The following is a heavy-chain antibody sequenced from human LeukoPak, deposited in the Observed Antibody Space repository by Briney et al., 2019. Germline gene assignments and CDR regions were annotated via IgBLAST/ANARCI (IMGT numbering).Heavy chain of an antibody. CDR3: ARWGDDTATAWYYIDL. Sequence: QPAGSLRLSCAGSGFTFGSYWMTWVRQAPGKGLEWVANVKKDESAKYYVDSVKGRLIISRDNAKNSLYLEMNSMRDEDTAVYYCARWGDDTATAWYYIDLWGQGTPVTVSS. CDR2: VKKDESAK. V-gene: IGHV3-7*01. D-gene: IGHD3-3*01. J-gene: IGHJ4*02. CDR1: GFTFGSYW.